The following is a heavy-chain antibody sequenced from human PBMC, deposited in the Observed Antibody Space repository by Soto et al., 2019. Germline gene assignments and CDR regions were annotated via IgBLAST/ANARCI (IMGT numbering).Heavy chain of an antibody. D-gene: IGHD6-13*01. CDR1: GGSISSYY. Sequence: SETLSLTCTVSGGSISSYYWSWIRQPPGKGLEWIGYIYYSGSTNYNPSLKSRVTISVDTSKNQFSLKLSSVTAADTAVYYCARASGYSSSWYYFDYWGQGTLVTVSS. J-gene: IGHJ4*02. CDR3: ARASGYSSSWYYFDY. V-gene: IGHV4-59*01. CDR2: IYYSGST.